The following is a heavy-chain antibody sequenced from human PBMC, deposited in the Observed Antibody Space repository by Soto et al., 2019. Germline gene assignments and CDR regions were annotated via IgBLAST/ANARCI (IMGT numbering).Heavy chain of an antibody. D-gene: IGHD2-21*02. V-gene: IGHV4-59*01. CDR2: LYYSENT. J-gene: IGHJ5*01. Sequence: SETLSLTCTVSGASISTYYWTWIRQAPGKGLKWIGYLYYSENTNYNPSHKSRINMSVETSKNHFYQTLTTATAANTTVYYCARHVYEFDNGDNNWFDSWGQGILVTVS. CDR3: ARHVYEFDNGDNNWFDS. CDR1: GASISTYY.